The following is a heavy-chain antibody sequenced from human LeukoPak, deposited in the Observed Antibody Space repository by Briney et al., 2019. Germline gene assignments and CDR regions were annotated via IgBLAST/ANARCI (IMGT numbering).Heavy chain of an antibody. Sequence: GGSLRLSCAASGFTFSSYSKNWVRQAPGKGLEWVSSISSSSSYIYYADSVKGRFTISRDNSKNTLYLEMNSLTTEDTAVYYCASDLTEMGSFFQYWGQGTLVTVSS. CDR3: ASDLTEMGSFFQY. D-gene: IGHD3-16*02. V-gene: IGHV3-21*01. CDR1: GFTFSSYS. J-gene: IGHJ4*02. CDR2: ISSSSSYI.